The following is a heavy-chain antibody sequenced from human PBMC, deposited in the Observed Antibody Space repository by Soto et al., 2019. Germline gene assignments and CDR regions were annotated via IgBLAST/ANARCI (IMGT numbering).Heavy chain of an antibody. J-gene: IGHJ6*02. D-gene: IGHD3-22*01. CDR2: VYYVGST. CDR3: AGGDYYHSSGYYFYYYTMDV. Sequence: SETLSLTCTVSGGSISSSSYYWGWIRQPPGKGLEWIGNVYYVGSTYYNSSLKSRVTISVETSKSQFSLKLSSVTAADTAVYYCAGGDYYHSSGYYFYYYTMDVWGQGTTVTVSS. V-gene: IGHV4-39*01. CDR1: GGSISSSSYY.